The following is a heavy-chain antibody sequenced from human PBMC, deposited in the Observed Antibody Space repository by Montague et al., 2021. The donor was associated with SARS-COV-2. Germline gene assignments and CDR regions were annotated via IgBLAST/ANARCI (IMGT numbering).Heavy chain of an antibody. CDR3: AREREVERAARTLVAFDM. CDR2: ISQSGTA. V-gene: IGHV4-34*01. J-gene: IGHJ3*02. D-gene: IGHD1-1*01. Sequence: SETLSLTCAVYGGSFSVYYWSWLRQSPRSGLEWIAEISQSGTAHYNPSLESRVSISIDTSRNQFTLKLSSVTAADTAMYYCAREREVERAARTLVAFDMWGQGTVVTVSS. CDR1: GGSFSVYY.